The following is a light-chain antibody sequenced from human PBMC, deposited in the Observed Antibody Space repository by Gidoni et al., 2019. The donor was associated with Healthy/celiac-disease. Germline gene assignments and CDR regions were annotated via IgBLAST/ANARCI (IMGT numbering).Light chain of an antibody. Sequence: EIVMTQSPATLSVSPGERATLSCRASQSVSSNLAWYQKKPGQAPRLLIYGASTRATGIPAMFSGSGSGTEFTLTISSLQSEDFAVYYCQQYNNWPRTFGQGTKVEIK. V-gene: IGKV3-15*01. CDR2: GAS. CDR1: QSVSSN. J-gene: IGKJ1*01. CDR3: QQYNNWPRT.